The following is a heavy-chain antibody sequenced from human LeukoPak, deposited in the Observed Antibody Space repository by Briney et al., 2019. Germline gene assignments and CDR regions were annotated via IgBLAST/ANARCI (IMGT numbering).Heavy chain of an antibody. Sequence: GGSLRLSCAASRFTFSTYIMNWVRQAPGKGLEGGSSIRNGRSNIYYADSVKGRFTISRDKAKSSLYLQMNSLRAEDTAVYYCARASGRRGYYSDYWGQGTLVTVSS. CDR3: ARASGRRGYYSDY. D-gene: IGHD3-3*01. CDR2: IRNGRSNI. CDR1: RFTFSTYI. V-gene: IGHV3-21*01. J-gene: IGHJ4*02.